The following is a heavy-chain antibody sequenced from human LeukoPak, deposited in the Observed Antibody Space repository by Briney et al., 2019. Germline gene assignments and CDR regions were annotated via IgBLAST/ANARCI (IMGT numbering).Heavy chain of an antibody. J-gene: IGHJ4*02. CDR3: ASRYTIFGVVKFDY. D-gene: IGHD3-3*01. Sequence: SETLSLTCTVSRGSISSSNYYWGWIRQPPGKGLEGIGGMYNSGRTHYNPSLKSRVIISADMSKKQFSLRLSSVTAADTAVYYRASRYTIFGVVKFDYWGQGTLVTVSS. CDR1: RGSISSSNYY. CDR2: MYNSGRT. V-gene: IGHV4-39*01.